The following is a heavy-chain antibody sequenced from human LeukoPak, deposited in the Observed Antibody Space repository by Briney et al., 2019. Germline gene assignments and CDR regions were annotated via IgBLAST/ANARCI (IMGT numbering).Heavy chain of an antibody. CDR2: LHYTGRP. CDR3: ARDRAHGAFEI. CDR1: GGSISSSSYY. Sequence: SETLSLTCTVSGGSISSSSYYWGWIRQPPGKGLEWIGSLHYTGRPYYNPSLKSRVTISGDTSKNQFSLKLSSVTAADTAIYYCARDRAHGAFEIWGQGTMVTVSS. J-gene: IGHJ3*02. V-gene: IGHV4-39*07.